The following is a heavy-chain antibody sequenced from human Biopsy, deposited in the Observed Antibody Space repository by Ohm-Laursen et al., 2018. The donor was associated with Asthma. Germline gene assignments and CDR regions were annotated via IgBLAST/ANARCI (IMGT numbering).Heavy chain of an antibody. J-gene: IGHJ4*02. D-gene: IGHD1-26*01. CDR3: ARDGPVGAPSDY. V-gene: IGHV1-69*13. CDR1: GGTFSSYA. CDR2: IIPIFGTA. Sequence: VKISCNASGGTFSSYAISWVRQAPGQGLEWMGGIIPIFGTANYAQKLQGRVTMTTDTSTSTAYMELRSLRSDDTAVYYCARDGPVGAPSDYWGQGTLVTVSS.